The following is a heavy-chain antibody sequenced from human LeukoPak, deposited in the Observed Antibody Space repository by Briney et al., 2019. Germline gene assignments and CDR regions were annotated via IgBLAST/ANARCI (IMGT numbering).Heavy chain of an antibody. D-gene: IGHD6-13*01. Sequence: SETLSLTCTVSGGSISSYYWSWIRQPPGKGLEWIGYIYYSGSTYYNPSLKSRVTISVDTSKNQLSLKLSSVTAADTAVYYCAREIAAAGSTWGYWGQGTLVTVSS. J-gene: IGHJ4*02. CDR2: IYYSGST. V-gene: IGHV4-59*12. CDR3: AREIAAAGSTWGY. CDR1: GGSISSYY.